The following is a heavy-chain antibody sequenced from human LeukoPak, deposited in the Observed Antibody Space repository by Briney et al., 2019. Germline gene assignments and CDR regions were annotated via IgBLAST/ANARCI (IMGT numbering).Heavy chain of an antibody. CDR1: GGSISSYY. Sequence: SETLSLTCTVSGGSISSYYWSWIRQPPGKGLEWIGYICTSGSTNYNPSLKSRVTISVDTSKNQFSLKLSSVTAADTAVYYCARLKGSSPDFDYWGQGTLVTVSS. J-gene: IGHJ4*02. CDR3: ARLKGSSPDFDY. CDR2: ICTSGST. D-gene: IGHD6-6*01. V-gene: IGHV4-4*09.